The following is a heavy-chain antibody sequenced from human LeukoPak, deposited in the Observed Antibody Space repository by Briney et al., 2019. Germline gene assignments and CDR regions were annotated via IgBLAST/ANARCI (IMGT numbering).Heavy chain of an antibody. CDR1: GFTFSSYG. J-gene: IGHJ3*02. V-gene: IGHV3-23*01. CDR2: ISGSGGST. CDR3: ARARDWRGYSGSYYFAFDI. D-gene: IGHD1-26*01. Sequence: GGSLRLSCAASGFTFSSYGMSWVRQAPGKGLEWVSAISGSGGSTYYADSVKGRFTISRDNSKNTLYLQMNSLRAEDTAVYYCARARDWRGYSGSYYFAFDIWGQGTMVTVSS.